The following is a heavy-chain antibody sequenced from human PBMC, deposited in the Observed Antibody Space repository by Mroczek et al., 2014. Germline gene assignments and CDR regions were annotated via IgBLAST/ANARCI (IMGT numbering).Heavy chain of an antibody. Sequence: QVQLQQSGSGLVKPSQTLSLTCAVSGGSISSGGYSWSWIRQPPGKGLEWIGYIYHSGSTYYNPSLKSRVTISVDRSKNQFSLKLSSVTAADTAVYYCARGYCSGGSCYGFHFDYWGQGTLVTVSS. D-gene: IGHD2-15*01. CDR3: ARGYCSGGSCYGFHFDY. J-gene: IGHJ4*02. V-gene: IGHV4-30-2*01. CDR2: IYHSGST. CDR1: GGSISSGGYS.